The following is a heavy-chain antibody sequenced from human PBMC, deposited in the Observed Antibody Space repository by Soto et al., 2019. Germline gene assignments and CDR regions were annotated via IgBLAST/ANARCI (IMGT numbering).Heavy chain of an antibody. D-gene: IGHD3-10*01. CDR3: ARDRSITMVRGELEGGSAFDI. J-gene: IGHJ3*02. CDR2: IYHSGST. V-gene: IGHV4-4*03. CDR1: GGSISSSNW. Sequence: LPETLSLTCAVSGGSISSSNWWSWVRQPPGKGLEWIGEIYHSGSTNYNPSLKSRVTISVDKSKNQFSLKLSSVTAADTAVYYCARDRSITMVRGELEGGSAFDIWGQGTMVTVSS.